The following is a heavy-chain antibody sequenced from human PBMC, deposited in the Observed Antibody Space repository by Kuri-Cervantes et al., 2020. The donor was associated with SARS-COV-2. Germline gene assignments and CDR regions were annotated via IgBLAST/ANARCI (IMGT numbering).Heavy chain of an antibody. V-gene: IGHV3-21*01. CDR2: ISSSSSYI. CDR3: ARDPYCSSTSCYTGYYYYGMDV. Sequence: GGSLRLSCAASGFTFSSYSMNWVRQAPGKGLEWVSSISSSSSYIYYADYVKGRFTISRDNAKNSLYLQMNSLRAEDTAVYYCARDPYCSSTSCYTGYYYYGMDVWGQWTTVTVSS. J-gene: IGHJ6*02. CDR1: GFTFSSYS. D-gene: IGHD2-2*02.